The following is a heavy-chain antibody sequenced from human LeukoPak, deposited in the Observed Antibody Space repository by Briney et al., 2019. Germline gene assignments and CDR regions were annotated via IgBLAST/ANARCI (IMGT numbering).Heavy chain of an antibody. CDR2: TYYRSKWYI. V-gene: IGHV6-1*01. J-gene: IGHJ5*02. Sequence: PSQTLSLTCAISGDSVSSYSAGWRWIRQSPSRGLEWLGRTYYRSKWYIDYAESVKSRISINPDTSKNQFSLQLNSVTPEDTAVYYCARGGLVGSDRGWFGPWGQGTLVTVSS. D-gene: IGHD6-6*01. CDR3: ARGGLVGSDRGWFGP. CDR1: GDSVSSYSAG.